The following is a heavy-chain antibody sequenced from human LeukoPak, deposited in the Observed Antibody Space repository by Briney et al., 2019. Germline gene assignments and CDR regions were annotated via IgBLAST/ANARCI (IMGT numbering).Heavy chain of an antibody. CDR1: GGSFSGYY. J-gene: IGHJ4*02. D-gene: IGHD5-18*01. CDR2: INHSGST. CDR3: ARDKYSYGWRPHLYYFDY. V-gene: IGHV4-34*01. Sequence: SETLSLTCAVYGGSFSGYYWSWIRQPPGKGLEWSGEINHSGSTNYNPSLKSRVTISVDTSKNQFSLKLSSVTAADTAVYYCARDKYSYGWRPHLYYFDYWGQGTLVTVSS.